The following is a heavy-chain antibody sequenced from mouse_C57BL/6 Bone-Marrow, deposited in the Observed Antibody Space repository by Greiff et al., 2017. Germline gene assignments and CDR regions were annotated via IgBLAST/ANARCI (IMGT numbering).Heavy chain of an antibody. J-gene: IGHJ4*01. V-gene: IGHV1-39*01. D-gene: IGHD2-4*01. Sequence: VQLKESGPELVKPGASVKISCKASGYSFTDYNMNWVKQSNGKSLEWIGVINPNYGTTSYNQKFKGKATADMQLNSLTSEDSAVYYCARGYDYDYAMDYWGQGTSVTVSS. CDR3: ARGYDYDYAMDY. CDR1: GYSFTDYN. CDR2: INPNYGTT.